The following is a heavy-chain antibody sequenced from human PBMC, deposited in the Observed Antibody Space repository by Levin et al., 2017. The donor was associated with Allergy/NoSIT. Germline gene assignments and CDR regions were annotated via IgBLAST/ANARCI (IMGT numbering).Heavy chain of an antibody. CDR2: IDPSDSYT. CDR1: GYSFTSYW. D-gene: IGHD3-9*01. V-gene: IGHV5-10-1*01. CDR3: ARQSQAADYDILTGYYYMDV. J-gene: IGHJ6*03. Sequence: KVSCKGSGYSFTSYWISWVRQMPGKGLEWMGRIDPSDSYTDYSPSFQGHVTISADKSISTAYLQWSSLMASDTAMYYCARQSQAADYDILTGYYYMDVWGKGTTVTVSS.